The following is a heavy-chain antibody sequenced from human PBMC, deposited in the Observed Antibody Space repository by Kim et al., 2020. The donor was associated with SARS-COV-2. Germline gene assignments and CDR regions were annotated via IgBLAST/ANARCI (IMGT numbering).Heavy chain of an antibody. CDR1: GGSISSYY. V-gene: IGHV4-59*01. Sequence: SETLSLTCTVSGGSISSYYWSWIRQPPGKGLEWIGYIYYSGSTNYNPSLKSRVTISVDTSKNQFSLKLSSVTAADTAVYYCARDDYYGSGSSWSYGMDVWGQGTTVTVSS. CDR3: ARDDYYGSGSSWSYGMDV. D-gene: IGHD3-10*01. J-gene: IGHJ6*02. CDR2: IYYSGST.